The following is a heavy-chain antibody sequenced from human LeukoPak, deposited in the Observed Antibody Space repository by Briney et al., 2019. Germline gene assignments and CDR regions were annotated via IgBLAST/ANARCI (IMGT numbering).Heavy chain of an antibody. Sequence: APVKVSCKASGYTFTSYGISWVRQAPGQGLEWMGWISAYNGNTNYAQKLQGRVTMTTDTSTSTAYMELRSLRSDDTAVYYCARGGYGSGKLNGWFDPWGQGTLVTVSS. CDR1: GYTFTSYG. D-gene: IGHD3-10*01. CDR2: ISAYNGNT. J-gene: IGHJ5*02. CDR3: ARGGYGSGKLNGWFDP. V-gene: IGHV1-18*01.